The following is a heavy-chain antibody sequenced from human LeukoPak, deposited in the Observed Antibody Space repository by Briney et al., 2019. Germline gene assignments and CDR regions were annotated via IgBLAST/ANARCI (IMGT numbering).Heavy chain of an antibody. D-gene: IGHD3-10*01. V-gene: IGHV3-21*01. Sequence: GGSLRLSCAASGFTFSSYSMNWVRQAPGKGLEWVSSIRSSSSYIYYADSVKGRFTISRDNAKNSLYLQMNSLRAEDTAVYYCARVVLLWFGEQGAFDYWGQGTLVTVSS. J-gene: IGHJ4*02. CDR2: IRSSSSYI. CDR1: GFTFSSYS. CDR3: ARVVLLWFGEQGAFDY.